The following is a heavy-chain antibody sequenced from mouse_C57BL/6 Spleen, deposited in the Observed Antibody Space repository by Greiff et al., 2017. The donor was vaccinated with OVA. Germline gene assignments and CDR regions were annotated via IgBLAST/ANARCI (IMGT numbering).Heavy chain of an antibody. V-gene: IGHV1-18*01. CDR1: GYTFTDYN. Sequence: VQLQQSGPELVKPGASVKIPCKASGYTFTDYNMDWVKQSHGKSLEWIGDINPNNGGTIYNQKFKGKATLTVDKSSSTAYMELRSLTAEDTAVYYCASGGNSFAYWGQGTLVTVSA. CDR3: ASGGNSFAY. D-gene: IGHD2-1*01. J-gene: IGHJ3*01. CDR2: INPNNGGT.